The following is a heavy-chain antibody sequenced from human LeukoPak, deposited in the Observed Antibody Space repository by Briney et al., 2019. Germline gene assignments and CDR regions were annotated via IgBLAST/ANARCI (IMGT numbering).Heavy chain of an antibody. CDR1: GYTFTDYY. CDR3: AREGLGDSSGYHHAFDI. D-gene: IGHD3-22*01. V-gene: IGHV1-2*02. Sequence: GASVTVSCTASGYTFTDYYMHWVRQAPGQGREGMGWINPYNGGTNYAQKFQGTVTMTRDTSISTAYVELSRVRSDDTAVYYCAREGLGDSSGYHHAFDIWGQGTMVTVSS. J-gene: IGHJ3*02. CDR2: INPYNGGT.